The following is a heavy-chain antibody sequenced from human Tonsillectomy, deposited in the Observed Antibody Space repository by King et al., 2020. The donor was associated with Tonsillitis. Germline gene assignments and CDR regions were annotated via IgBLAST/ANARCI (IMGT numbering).Heavy chain of an antibody. Sequence: TLKESGPVLVKPTETLTLTCTVSGFSLSNARMGVSWIRQPPGKALEWLAHIFSNDEKSHSTSLESRLTISKDTSKSQVVLTMTNMDPVDTATYYCARILRTYYYGSGSYFYGMDVWGQGTTVTVSS. V-gene: IGHV2-26*01. D-gene: IGHD3-10*01. J-gene: IGHJ6*02. CDR2: IFSNDEK. CDR1: GFSLSNARMG. CDR3: ARILRTYYYGSGSYFYGMDV.